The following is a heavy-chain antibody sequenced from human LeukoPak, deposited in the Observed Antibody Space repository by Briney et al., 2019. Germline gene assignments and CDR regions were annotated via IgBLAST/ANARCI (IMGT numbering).Heavy chain of an antibody. D-gene: IGHD5-12*01. CDR3: ARSGAYSGYDSYFDS. CDR2: IYYSGST. J-gene: IGHJ4*02. V-gene: IGHV4-59*08. Sequence: TSETLSLTCTVSGGSISSSYWSWIRQPPGKGLEWIGYIYYSGSTNYNPSLKSRVTISVDTSKNQFALTLSSVTAADTAVYYCARSGAYSGYDSYFDSWGQGTLVTVSS. CDR1: GGSISSSY.